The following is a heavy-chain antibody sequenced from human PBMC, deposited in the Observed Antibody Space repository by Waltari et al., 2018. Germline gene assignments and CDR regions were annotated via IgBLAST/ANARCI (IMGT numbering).Heavy chain of an antibody. CDR3: ARGEMATIMGWYFDL. J-gene: IGHJ2*01. V-gene: IGHV3-53*01. D-gene: IGHD5-12*01. CDR1: GFTVSSNY. CDR2: IYSGGST. Sequence: EVQLVESGGGLIQPGGSLRLSCAASGFTVSSNYMSWVRQAPGKGRAWVSVIYSGGSTYYADAVKGRFTISRDNSKNTLYLQMNSLRAEDTAVYYCARGEMATIMGWYFDLWGRGTLVTVSS.